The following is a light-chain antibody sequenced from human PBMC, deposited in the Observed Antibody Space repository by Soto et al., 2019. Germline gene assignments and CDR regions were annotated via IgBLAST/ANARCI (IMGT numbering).Light chain of an antibody. CDR1: QSVTSNY. CDR2: GAS. Sequence: VLTQSAGTLSLSQGERATLSCRASQSVTSNYLAWYQQKPGQAPGLLIYGASSRATGIPDRFSGSGSGTDFTLTISRLEPEDFAVYYCQQYGNLPQTFGQGTKVDNK. J-gene: IGKJ1*01. CDR3: QQYGNLPQT. V-gene: IGKV3-20*01.